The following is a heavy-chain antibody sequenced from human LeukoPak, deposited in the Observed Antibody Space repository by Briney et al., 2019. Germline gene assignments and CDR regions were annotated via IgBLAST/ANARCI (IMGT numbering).Heavy chain of an antibody. V-gene: IGHV1-46*01. D-gene: IGHD5-24*01. J-gene: IGHJ4*02. CDR2: INPSGGST. Sequence: GASVKVSCKASGGTFSSYAIGWVRQAPGQGLEWMGIINPSGGSTSYAQKFQGRVTMTRDMSTSTVYMELSSLRSEDTAVYYCARDFGDGYNEEYWGQGTLVTVSS. CDR1: GGTFSSYA. CDR3: ARDFGDGYNEEY.